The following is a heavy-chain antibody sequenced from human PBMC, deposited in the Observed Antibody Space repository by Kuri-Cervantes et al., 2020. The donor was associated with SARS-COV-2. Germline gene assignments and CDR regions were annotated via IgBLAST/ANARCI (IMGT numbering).Heavy chain of an antibody. J-gene: IGHJ5*02. D-gene: IGHD3-10*01. Sequence: LRLSCTVSDGSISSGSYYWSWIRQPAGKGLEWIGDMNTSGSANYNPSLRSRVTISVDRSKNQFSLKLSSVTAADTAVYYCATAPGLPSGSINWFDPWGQGTLVTVSS. V-gene: IGHV4-61*09. CDR2: MNTSGSA. CDR1: DGSISSGSYY. CDR3: ATAPGLPSGSINWFDP.